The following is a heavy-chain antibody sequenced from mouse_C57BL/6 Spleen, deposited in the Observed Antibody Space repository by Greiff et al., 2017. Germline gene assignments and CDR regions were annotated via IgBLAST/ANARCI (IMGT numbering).Heavy chain of an antibody. CDR2: IDPNSGGT. Sequence: QVQLQQPGAELVKPGASVKLSCKASGYTFTSYWMHWVKQRPGRGLEWIGRIDPNSGGTKYNEKFKSKATLTVDKPSRTAYMQISSLTSEDSAVYYCARGDCCYWYFDVWGTGTTVTVSS. CDR1: GYTFTSYW. CDR3: ARGDCCYWYFDV. V-gene: IGHV1-72*01. J-gene: IGHJ1*03.